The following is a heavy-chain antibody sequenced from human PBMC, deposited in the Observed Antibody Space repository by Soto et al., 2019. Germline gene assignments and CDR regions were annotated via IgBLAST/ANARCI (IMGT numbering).Heavy chain of an antibody. CDR3: ARLRDMVNWYFDL. D-gene: IGHD5-12*01. CDR2: INAGNGNT. Sequence: GASVKVSCKASGYTFTSYAMHWVRQAPGQRLEWMGWINAGNGNTKYSQKFQGRVTITRDTSASTAYMELSSLRSEDTAVYYCARLRDMVNWYFDLWGRGTLVTVSS. V-gene: IGHV1-3*01. J-gene: IGHJ2*01. CDR1: GYTFTSYA.